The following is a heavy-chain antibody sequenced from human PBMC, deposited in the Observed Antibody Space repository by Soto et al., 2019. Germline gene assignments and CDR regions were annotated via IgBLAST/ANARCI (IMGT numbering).Heavy chain of an antibody. V-gene: IGHV3-23*01. Sequence: GGSLRLSCAASGFTFSSYAMSWVRQAPGKGLEWVSAISGSGGSTYYADSVKGRFTISRDNSKNTLYLQMNSLRAEDTAVYYCAKDFYGSGSYTDAFDIWGQGTMVTVSS. CDR1: GFTFSSYA. CDR3: AKDFYGSGSYTDAFDI. D-gene: IGHD3-10*01. CDR2: ISGSGGST. J-gene: IGHJ3*02.